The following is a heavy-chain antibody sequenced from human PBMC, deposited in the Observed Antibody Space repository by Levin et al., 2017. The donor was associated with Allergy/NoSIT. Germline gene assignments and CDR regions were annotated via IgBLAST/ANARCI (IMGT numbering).Heavy chain of an antibody. CDR3: ASYERGVGGKGS. CDR2: NYDSGRT. D-gene: IGHD6-19*01. V-gene: IGHV4-59*01. J-gene: IGHJ5*02. CDR1: GGSISNDH. Sequence: SETLSLTCTVSGGSISNDHCSWIRQPPGKGLEWIGYNYDSGRTYYNPSLNSRVTMSVDTSKNQFSLKLNSVTTADTDVYYCASYERGVGGKGSWGQGTLVTVSS.